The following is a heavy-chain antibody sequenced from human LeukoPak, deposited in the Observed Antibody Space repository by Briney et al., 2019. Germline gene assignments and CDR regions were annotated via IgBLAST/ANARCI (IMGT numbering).Heavy chain of an antibody. CDR2: ISNSGTYI. J-gene: IGHJ6*03. V-gene: IGHV3-21*04. CDR3: AKFGSRLRSYYYYMYV. Sequence: PGGSLRLSCAASGFTFSSYSMNWVRQAPGKGLEWVSSISNSGTYIYYAGAVKGRFTISRDNAKNSLYLQMNSLRPEDTAVYYCAKFGSRLRSYYYYMYVWGKGTTVTISS. D-gene: IGHD3-10*01. CDR1: GFTFSSYS.